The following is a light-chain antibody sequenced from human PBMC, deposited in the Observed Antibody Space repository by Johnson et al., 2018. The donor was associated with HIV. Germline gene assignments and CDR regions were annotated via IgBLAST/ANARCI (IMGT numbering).Light chain of an antibody. CDR1: SSNIGNNY. V-gene: IGLV1-51*01. CDR3: GTWDNSLSTGV. Sequence: QSVLTQPPSVSAAPGQRVTISCSGSSSNIGNNYVSWYQHLPGTAPKLLIYDNDKLPSGIPDRFSGSKSGTSATLGITGLQTGDEADYYCGTWDNSLSTGVFGTWTQVTVL. J-gene: IGLJ1*01. CDR2: DND.